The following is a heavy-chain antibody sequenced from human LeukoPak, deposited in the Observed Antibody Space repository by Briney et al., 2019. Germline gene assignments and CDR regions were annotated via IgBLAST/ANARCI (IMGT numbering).Heavy chain of an antibody. D-gene: IGHD3-10*01. CDR1: GFTFSNYA. CDR2: IKHDGSEK. Sequence: GGSLRLSCAASGFTFSNYAMSWVRQAPGKGLEWVANIKHDGSEKYYVDSVKGRFTISRDNAKNSLYLQMNSLRAEDTAVYYCAGDVTYYYGSGSYQFDYWGQGTLVTVSS. J-gene: IGHJ4*02. CDR3: AGDVTYYYGSGSYQFDY. V-gene: IGHV3-7*01.